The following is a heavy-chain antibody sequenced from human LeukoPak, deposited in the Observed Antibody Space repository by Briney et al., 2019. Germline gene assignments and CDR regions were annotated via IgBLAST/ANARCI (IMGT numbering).Heavy chain of an antibody. D-gene: IGHD6-6*01. J-gene: IGHJ6*02. Sequence: ASVKVSCEVSGYTLTELSMHWVRQAPGQGLEWMGIINPSGGSTTYAQKFQGRVTMTRDTSTSTVYMELSSLKSEDTAMYYCARDLGQLIYYYYGMDVWGQGTTVTVSS. CDR2: INPSGGST. CDR3: ARDLGQLIYYYYGMDV. CDR1: GYTLTELS. V-gene: IGHV1-46*01.